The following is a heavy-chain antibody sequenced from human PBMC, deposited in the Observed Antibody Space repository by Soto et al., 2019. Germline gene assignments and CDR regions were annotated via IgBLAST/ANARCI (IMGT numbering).Heavy chain of an antibody. Sequence: GGSLRLSCAASGFTFSSYGMHWVRQAPGKGLEWVVVIWYDGSNKYYADSLKGRFTITRDNSKNTLYLQMNSLRAEDTAVYYCARDRVAVAVPGGWFDPWGQGTLVTVSS. V-gene: IGHV3-33*01. CDR3: ARDRVAVAVPGGWFDP. CDR1: GFTFSSYG. CDR2: IWYDGSNK. J-gene: IGHJ5*02. D-gene: IGHD6-19*01.